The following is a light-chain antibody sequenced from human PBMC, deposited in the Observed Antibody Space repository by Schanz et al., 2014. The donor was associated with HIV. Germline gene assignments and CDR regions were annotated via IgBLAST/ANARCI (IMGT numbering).Light chain of an antibody. CDR1: SSDVGGYNY. V-gene: IGLV2-14*03. Sequence: QSVLTQPASVSGSPGQSITISCTGTSSDVGGYNYVSWYQQHPGKAPKLMIYDVSNRPSGVSNRFSGSKSGNTASLTVSGLQPEDEADYYCSSLSATGTLVVFGGGTKPTVL. CDR2: DVS. CDR3: SSLSATGTLVV. J-gene: IGLJ2*01.